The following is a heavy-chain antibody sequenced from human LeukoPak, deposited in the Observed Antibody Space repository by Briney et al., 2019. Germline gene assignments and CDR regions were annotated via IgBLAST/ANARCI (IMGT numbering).Heavy chain of an antibody. Sequence: GESLKISCKGSGYNFGSYWIDWVRQMPGKGLEWMGIVYLGDSETKYSPSFQGQVTISVDKSISTAYLQWNSLKASDTAMYYCAMGWGYSYGPKFDYWGQGTLVTVSS. J-gene: IGHJ4*02. CDR1: GYNFGSYW. CDR2: VYLGDSET. CDR3: AMGWGYSYGPKFDY. D-gene: IGHD5-18*01. V-gene: IGHV5-51*01.